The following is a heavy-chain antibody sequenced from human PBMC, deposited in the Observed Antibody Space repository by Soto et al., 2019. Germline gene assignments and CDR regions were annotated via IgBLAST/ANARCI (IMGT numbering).Heavy chain of an antibody. V-gene: IGHV4-59*01. D-gene: IGHD3-22*01. CDR2: IYYSGST. J-gene: IGHJ6*02. CDR3: ARDAASVSYYYDSSGYSYYYDCMDV. CDR1: GGSISSYY. Sequence: SETLSRICTVSGGSISSYYWSWIRQPPGKGLEWIGYIYYSGSTNYNPSLKSRVTISVDTSKNQFSLKLGSVTAADTAVYYCARDAASVSYYYDSSGYSYYYDCMDVWGQGTTVTVS.